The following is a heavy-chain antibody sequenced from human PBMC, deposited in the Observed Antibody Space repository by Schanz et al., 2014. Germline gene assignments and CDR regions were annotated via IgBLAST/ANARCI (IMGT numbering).Heavy chain of an antibody. J-gene: IGHJ5*02. CDR1: GFTVSSNY. D-gene: IGHD1-26*01. Sequence: EVQLVESGGGLVQPGGSLRLSCAASGFTVSSNYMSWVRQAPGKGLEWVSFIYGGSTYYTDSVKGRFTISRDNSKNTLYLQLNSLRAEDTAVYYCAKEVGATLFHWFDPWGQGTLVTVSS. CDR2: IYGGST. CDR3: AKEVGATLFHWFDP. V-gene: IGHV3-66*01.